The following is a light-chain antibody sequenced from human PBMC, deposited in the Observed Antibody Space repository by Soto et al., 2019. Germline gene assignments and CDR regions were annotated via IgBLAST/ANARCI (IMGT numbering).Light chain of an antibody. CDR2: DSS. CDR3: QQYNTSPYT. V-gene: IGKV1-5*01. CDR1: RGLGGG. J-gene: IGKJ2*01. Sequence: DIQMTHPRPTRPELVGERLTTTGRAGRGLGGGWAGYQQKPGKAPKSLIYDSSSLESGVPSRFSGSESGTEFTLTISSLQPDDFATYYCQQYNTSPYTFGQGTKLEIK.